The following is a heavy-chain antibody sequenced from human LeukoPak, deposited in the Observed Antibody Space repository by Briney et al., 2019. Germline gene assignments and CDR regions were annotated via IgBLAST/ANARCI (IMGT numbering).Heavy chain of an antibody. V-gene: IGHV3-23*01. CDR3: ARSRSRDYGSFDY. CDR2: ISGSGGST. J-gene: IGHJ4*02. Sequence: GGSLRLSCAASGFTFSSYGMTWVRQAPGKGLEWVSAISGSGGSTYYADSVKGRFTISRDNAKNSLYLQMNSLRAEDTAVYYCARSRSRDYGSFDYWGQGTLVTVSS. D-gene: IGHD3-10*01. CDR1: GFTFSSYG.